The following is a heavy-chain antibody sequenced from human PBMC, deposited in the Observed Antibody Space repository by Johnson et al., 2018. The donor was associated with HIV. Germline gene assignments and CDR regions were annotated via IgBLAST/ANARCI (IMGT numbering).Heavy chain of an antibody. Sequence: VQLVESGGGLVQPGGSLRLSCAASGFTFDDYAMHWVRQAPGKGLEWVSGISWNSGSIGYAASVKGRFTISRDNAKNTLYLQMNSLRAEETAVYYCARDRVITFGGVIGRGAFDIWGQGTMVTVSS. CDR3: ARDRVITFGGVIGRGAFDI. CDR2: ISWNSGSI. CDR1: GFTFDDYA. D-gene: IGHD3-16*02. V-gene: IGHV3-9*01. J-gene: IGHJ3*02.